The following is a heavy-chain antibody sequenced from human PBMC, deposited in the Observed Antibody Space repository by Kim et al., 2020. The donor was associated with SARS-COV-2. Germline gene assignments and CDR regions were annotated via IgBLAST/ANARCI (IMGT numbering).Heavy chain of an antibody. CDR2: ISYDGSNK. CDR3: ARDPASSGWDNWFDP. Sequence: GGSLRLSCAASGFTFSSYAMHWVRQAPGKGLEWVAVISYDGSNKYYADSVKGRFTISRDNSKNTLYLQMNSLRAEDTAVYYCARDPASSGWDNWFDPWGQGTLVTVSS. J-gene: IGHJ5*02. CDR1: GFTFSSYA. D-gene: IGHD6-19*01. V-gene: IGHV3-30*04.